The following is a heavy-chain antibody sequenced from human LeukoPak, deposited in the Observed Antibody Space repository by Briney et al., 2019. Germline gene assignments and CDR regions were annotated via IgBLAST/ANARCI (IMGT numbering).Heavy chain of an antibody. D-gene: IGHD3-9*01. CDR1: GFTFSLYW. Sequence: GGSLRLSCAASGFTFSLYWVNLVRRAPGKGLEWVANIKQDGSEKNYVDSVKGRFTISRDNAKNSLYLQMNNLRVEDTAMYYCAGGTGFIIKDWGQGTLVTVSS. CDR3: AGGTGFIIKD. V-gene: IGHV3-7*03. J-gene: IGHJ4*02. CDR2: IKQDGSEK.